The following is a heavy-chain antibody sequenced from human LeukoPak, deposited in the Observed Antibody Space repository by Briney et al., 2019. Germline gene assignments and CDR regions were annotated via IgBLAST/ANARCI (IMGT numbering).Heavy chain of an antibody. CDR1: GFTFSSYA. D-gene: IGHD2-2*01. J-gene: IGHJ4*02. Sequence: GGSLRLSCAASGFTFSSYAMSWVRLAPGKGLEWVSTISGSGDTTYYADSVRGRFTISRGNSNNTLYLQMNSLRAENTALYYCARTPQKYCSSTTCYPDYWGQGTLVTVSS. CDR3: ARTPQKYCSSTTCYPDY. V-gene: IGHV3-23*01. CDR2: ISGSGDTT.